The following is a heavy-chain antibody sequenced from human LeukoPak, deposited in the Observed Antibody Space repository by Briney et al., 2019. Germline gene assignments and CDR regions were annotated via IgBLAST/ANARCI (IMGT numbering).Heavy chain of an antibody. D-gene: IGHD1-26*01. J-gene: IGHJ4*02. V-gene: IGHV3-33*06. CDR3: AKAGFVGTNDFDY. Sequence: GGSLRLSCAAPGFTFSSYGMHWVRQAPGKGLEWVAVIWYDGSSKYYADSVKGRFTISRDNSKNTLCLQMNSLRAEDTAMYYCAKAGFVGTNDFDYWGQGTLVTVSS. CDR1: GFTFSSYG. CDR2: IWYDGSSK.